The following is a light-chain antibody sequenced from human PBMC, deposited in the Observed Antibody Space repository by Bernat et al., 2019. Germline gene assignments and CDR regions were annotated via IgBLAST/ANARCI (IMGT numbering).Light chain of an antibody. CDR2: GAS. J-gene: IGKJ5*01. V-gene: IGKV1-9*01. Sequence: DVQLTQSPSFLSASVGDRVDITCRASQVSGTYLAWYQKKPGKAPKLLIYGASTLQNGVPSRFSGSGSGTEFTLTIASLQPEDGATYFCQQLDRFPITFGQGTQLEIK. CDR3: QQLDRFPIT. CDR1: QVSGTY.